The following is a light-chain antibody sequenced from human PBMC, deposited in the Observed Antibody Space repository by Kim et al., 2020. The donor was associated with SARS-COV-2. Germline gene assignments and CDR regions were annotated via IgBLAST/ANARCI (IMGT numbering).Light chain of an antibody. Sequence: VCPGEKAPPPRRASPSIRNKLAWYQHKPGQAPRLLIYGASTRATDIPARFSGSGSGTEFTLTISSLQSEDFAVYYCQQYNYWPIYSFGQGTKLEI. V-gene: IGKV3-15*01. CDR3: QQYNYWPIYS. CDR1: PSIRNK. J-gene: IGKJ2*03. CDR2: GAS.